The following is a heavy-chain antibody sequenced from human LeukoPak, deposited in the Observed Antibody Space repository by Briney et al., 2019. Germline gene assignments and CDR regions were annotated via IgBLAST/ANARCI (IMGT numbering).Heavy chain of an antibody. J-gene: IGHJ1*01. Sequence: SETLSLTCSVSGDSISSSGCYWAWLRQPPGKGLEWIGSIHYSGTTYYNPSLKSRVTVSVDTSKNEFSLHLNSVTAADTATHYCARTYSSGQGAYYWGQGTLVTVSS. CDR2: IHYSGTT. CDR1: GDSISSSGCY. V-gene: IGHV4-39*07. CDR3: ARTYSSGQGAYY. D-gene: IGHD3-22*01.